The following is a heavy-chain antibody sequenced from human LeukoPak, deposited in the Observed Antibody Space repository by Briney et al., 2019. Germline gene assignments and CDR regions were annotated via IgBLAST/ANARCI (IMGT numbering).Heavy chain of an antibody. Sequence: GRSLRPSRAASGFTFRSFAMSWVRQSPGKGLEYVAGISVSGQSPYYAASVRGRFTISRDNSNNTLFLQMSSLRAEDTALYYCAKDPGAFPYFFDSWGQGTLVTVSS. CDR3: AKDPGAFPYFFDS. V-gene: IGHV3-23*01. CDR1: GFTFRSFA. D-gene: IGHD2/OR15-2a*01. J-gene: IGHJ4*02. CDR2: ISVSGQSP.